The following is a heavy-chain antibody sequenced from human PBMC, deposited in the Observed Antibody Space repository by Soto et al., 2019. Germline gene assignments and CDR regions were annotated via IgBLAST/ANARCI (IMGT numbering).Heavy chain of an antibody. CDR3: AREMGACSDSSCYPGPYDS. Sequence: LRLSCAASGFTFTSYSMNWVRQAPGQGLEWVSYITSKSTTIKYADSVKGRFTVSRDNAKNSLYLQLNSLRDEDTAVYCCAREMGACSDSSCYPGPYDSWGQGTLVTVSS. J-gene: IGHJ5*02. CDR2: ITSKSTTI. D-gene: IGHD3-16*01. V-gene: IGHV3-48*02. CDR1: GFTFTSYS.